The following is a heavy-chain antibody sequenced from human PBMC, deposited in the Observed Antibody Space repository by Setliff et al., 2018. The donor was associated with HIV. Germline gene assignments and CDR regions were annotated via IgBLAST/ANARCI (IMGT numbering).Heavy chain of an antibody. V-gene: IGHV4-59*12. CDR2: ISHTGST. Sequence: KTSETLSLTCSVSNGSINGYYWTWIRQPPGKGLEWIGYISHTGSTNFNPSLKSRVSMSVDLSKNQFSLKLSSVTAADTAVYFCARDLGIVIPFDYWGQGTLVTVSS. D-gene: IGHD3-16*01. CDR1: NGSINGYY. J-gene: IGHJ4*02. CDR3: ARDLGIVIPFDY.